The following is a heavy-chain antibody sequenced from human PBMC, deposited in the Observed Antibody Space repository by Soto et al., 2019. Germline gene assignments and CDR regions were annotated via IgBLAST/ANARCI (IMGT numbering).Heavy chain of an antibody. D-gene: IGHD2-21*01. J-gene: IGHJ4*02. CDR2: INANAGST. CDR3: ERSLLQGDF. Sequence: QVQLVQSGAEVKKPGASVKISCKASGYTFIHYYIHWVRQAPGQGLEWMAIINANAGSTNYAQKFQCRVTVTSDTSPTTGSMELNSLESDDTAVYFCERSLLQGDFWGQGTLVTVSS. V-gene: IGHV1-46*01. CDR1: GYTFIHYY.